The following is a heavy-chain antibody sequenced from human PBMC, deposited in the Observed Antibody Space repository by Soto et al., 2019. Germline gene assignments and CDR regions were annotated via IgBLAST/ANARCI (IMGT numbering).Heavy chain of an antibody. D-gene: IGHD6-6*01. Sequence: QVTLKESGPVLVKPTEPLTLTCTVSGFSLSNARMGVSWIRQPPGKALEWLAHIFSNDEKSYSTSLKSRLTISKDTSKSQVVLTMTNMDPVDTATYYCARTPSIAARPFYLWGRGTLVTVSS. CDR3: ARTPSIAARPFYL. J-gene: IGHJ2*01. CDR1: GFSLSNARMG. CDR2: IFSNDEK. V-gene: IGHV2-26*01.